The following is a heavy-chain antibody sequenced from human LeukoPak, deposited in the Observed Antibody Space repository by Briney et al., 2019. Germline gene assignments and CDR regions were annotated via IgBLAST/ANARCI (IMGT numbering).Heavy chain of an antibody. V-gene: IGHV3-21*01. CDR1: GFTFSSYS. J-gene: IGHJ5*02. D-gene: IGHD3-10*01. CDR3: ARDLGSGSYYFFDP. CDR2: ISSSSSYI. Sequence: GGSLRLSCAASGFTFSSYSMNWVRQAPGKGLEWVSSISSSSSYIYYVDSVKGRFTISRDNAKNSLYLQMNSLRVEDTAVYYCARDLGSGSYYFFDPWGQGTLVTVSS.